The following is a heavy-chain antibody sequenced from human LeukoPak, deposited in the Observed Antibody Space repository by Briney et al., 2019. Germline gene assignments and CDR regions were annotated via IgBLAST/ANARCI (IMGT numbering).Heavy chain of an antibody. CDR3: ARGSGWAVAYWFDP. J-gene: IGHJ5*02. D-gene: IGHD6-19*01. CDR1: GYSISSGYY. V-gene: IGHV4-38-2*02. Sequence: SETLSLTCTVSGYSISSGYYWGWIRQPPGKGLEWIGSIYHSGSTYYNPSLKSRVTISVDTSKNQFSLKLSSVTAADTAVYYCARGSGWAVAYWFDPWGQGTLVTVSS. CDR2: IYHSGST.